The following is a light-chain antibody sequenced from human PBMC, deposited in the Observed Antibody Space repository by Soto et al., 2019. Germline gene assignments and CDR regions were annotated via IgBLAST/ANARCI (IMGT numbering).Light chain of an antibody. J-gene: IGLJ3*02. CDR2: SNN. CDR3: AAWYDSLNGWV. V-gene: IGLV1-44*01. Sequence: QSVLTQPPSASGTPGQRVTISCSGSRSNIGNNRVNWYQQLPRTAPKLLIHSNNQRPSGVPDRFSGSKSGTSASLAISGLQSEDEADYYCAAWYDSLNGWVFGGGTKVTVL. CDR1: RSNIGNNR.